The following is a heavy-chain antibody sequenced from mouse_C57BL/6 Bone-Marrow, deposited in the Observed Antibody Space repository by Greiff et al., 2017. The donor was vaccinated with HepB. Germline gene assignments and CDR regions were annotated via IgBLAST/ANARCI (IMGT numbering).Heavy chain of an antibody. CDR2: ISGGGGNT. CDR1: GFTFSSYT. D-gene: IGHD2-3*01. CDR3: ARQGGYYVWFAY. V-gene: IGHV5-9*01. Sequence: EVHLVESGGGLVKPGGSLKLSCAASGFTFSSYTMSWVRQTPEKRLEWVATISGGGGNTYYPDSVKGRFTISRDNAKNTLYLQMSSLRSEDTALYYCARQGGYYVWFAYWGQGTLVTVSA. J-gene: IGHJ3*01.